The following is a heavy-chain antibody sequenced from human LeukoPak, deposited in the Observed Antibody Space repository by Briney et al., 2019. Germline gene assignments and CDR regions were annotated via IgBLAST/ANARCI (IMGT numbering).Heavy chain of an antibody. CDR2: INPNTGGT. CDR1: GYTFTGYY. CDR3: ARDLAYCGGDCRDYYYYMNV. J-gene: IGHJ6*03. D-gene: IGHD2-21*02. Sequence: GASVKVSCKASGYTFTGYYMHWVRQAPGQGLEWMGWINPNTGGTNYAQKFQGRVNMTRDTSISTAYMELSRLRSDDTAVYYCARDLAYCGGDCRDYYYYMNVWGKGTTVTVSS. V-gene: IGHV1-2*02.